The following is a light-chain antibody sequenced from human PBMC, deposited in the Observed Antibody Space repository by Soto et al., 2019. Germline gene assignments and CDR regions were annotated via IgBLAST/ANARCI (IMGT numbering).Light chain of an antibody. CDR2: EVN. Sequence: QSALTQPPSASGSPGQSVTISCTGTSSDVGGYNSVSWYQQHPGKAPKLMIYEVNKRPSGVPDRFSASKSDSPASLTVSGLQTEDEAQYYCSSYAGSKNLVFGGGTKLTVL. CDR1: SSDVGGYNS. J-gene: IGLJ2*01. V-gene: IGLV2-8*01. CDR3: SSYAGSKNLV.